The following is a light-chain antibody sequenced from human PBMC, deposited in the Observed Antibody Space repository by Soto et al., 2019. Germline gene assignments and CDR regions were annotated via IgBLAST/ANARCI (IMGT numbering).Light chain of an antibody. V-gene: IGKV3-15*01. CDR3: HQYNYWLKT. Sequence: TQSPATLSVSPGETATLSCRASQSVSGDLAWYPLRPGKDPRLLIYGASTRATGVPDRFSGSGSGTEFTLTMRGLQSEDFAVYYGHQYNYWLKTFGQGTRVEIK. CDR2: GAS. CDR1: QSVSGD. J-gene: IGKJ1*01.